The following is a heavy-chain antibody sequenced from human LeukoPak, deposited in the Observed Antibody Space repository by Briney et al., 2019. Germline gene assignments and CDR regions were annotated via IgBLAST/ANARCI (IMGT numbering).Heavy chain of an antibody. V-gene: IGHV3-49*04. J-gene: IGHJ4*02. CDR1: GFTFGDYA. CDR2: IRSKAYGGTT. Sequence: PGGSLRLSRTASGFTFGDYAMSWVPQAPGKGLEWVGFIRSKAYGGTTKYAASVKGRFTISRDDSKSIANLQMNSLKTGDTAVYSCTREAITMVRGVISQNEIDYWGQGTLVTVSS. CDR3: TREAITMVRGVISQNEIDY. D-gene: IGHD3-10*01.